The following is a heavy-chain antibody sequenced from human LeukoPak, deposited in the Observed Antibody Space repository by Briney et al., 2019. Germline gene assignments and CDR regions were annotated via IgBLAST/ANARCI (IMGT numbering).Heavy chain of an antibody. CDR1: GVTFSTYA. V-gene: IGHV3-23*01. CDR2: ISGSGGGT. J-gene: IGHJ4*02. CDR3: AKNVPGPTKYYFDY. D-gene: IGHD6-19*01. Sequence: RGTLRLSCAASGVTFSTYAMSWGRDGPRKGLGRVSTISGSGGGTYYANSLKVRFTISRDNSKNTLYLQMNSLRAEDTAAYYCAKNVPGPTKYYFDYWGQGTLVTVSS.